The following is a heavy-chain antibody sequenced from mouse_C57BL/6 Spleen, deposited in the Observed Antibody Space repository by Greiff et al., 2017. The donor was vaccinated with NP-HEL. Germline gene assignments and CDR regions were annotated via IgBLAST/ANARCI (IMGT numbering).Heavy chain of an antibody. Sequence: QVQLQQSGAELVKPGASVKISCKASGYAFSSYWMNWVKQRPGKGLEWIGQIYPGDGDTNYNGKFKGKATLTADKSSSTAYMQLSSLTSEDSAVYFCARPSDSSGYVAWFAYWGQGTLVTVSA. CDR1: GYAFSSYW. V-gene: IGHV1-80*01. CDR3: ARPSDSSGYVAWFAY. CDR2: IYPGDGDT. J-gene: IGHJ3*01. D-gene: IGHD3-2*02.